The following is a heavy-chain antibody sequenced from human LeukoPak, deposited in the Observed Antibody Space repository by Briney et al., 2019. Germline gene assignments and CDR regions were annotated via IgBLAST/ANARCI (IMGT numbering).Heavy chain of an antibody. J-gene: IGHJ5*02. Sequence: GESLKISCKGSGYSFTSYWIGWVRQMPGKGLEWMGIIYPGDSDTRYSPSFQGQVTISADKSISTAYLQWSSLKASDTAMYYCARRSFTTVTTAWFDPWGQGTLVTASS. CDR1: GYSFTSYW. V-gene: IGHV5-51*03. CDR2: IYPGDSDT. CDR3: ARRSFTTVTTAWFDP. D-gene: IGHD4-17*01.